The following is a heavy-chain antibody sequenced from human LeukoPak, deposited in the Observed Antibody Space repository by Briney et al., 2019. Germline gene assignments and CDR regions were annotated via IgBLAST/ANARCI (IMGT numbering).Heavy chain of an antibody. CDR3: AKAGGCSSTSCYHDY. CDR1: GFTFSSYA. D-gene: IGHD2-2*01. V-gene: IGHV3-23*01. J-gene: IGHJ4*02. Sequence: GSLRLSCAASGFTFSSYAMSWVRQAPGKGLEWVSAISGSGGSTYYADSVKGRFTISRDNSKDTLYLQMNSLRAEDTAVYYCAKAGGCSSTSCYHDYWGQGTLVTASS. CDR2: ISGSGGST.